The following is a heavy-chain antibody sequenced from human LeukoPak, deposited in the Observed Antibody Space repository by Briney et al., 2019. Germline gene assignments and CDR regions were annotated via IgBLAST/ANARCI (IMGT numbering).Heavy chain of an antibody. CDR1: GFTFSGYF. V-gene: IGHV3-11*01. Sequence: PGGSLRLSCAAPGFTFSGYFMGWIRQAPGKGLEWVSYISSSGTSIYYADSVKGRFTISRDNAKNSLYLQMNSLRAEDTAVYYCARESSSSFPSWGQGTLVTVSS. J-gene: IGHJ5*02. CDR2: ISSSGTSI. CDR3: ARESSSSFPS. D-gene: IGHD6-13*01.